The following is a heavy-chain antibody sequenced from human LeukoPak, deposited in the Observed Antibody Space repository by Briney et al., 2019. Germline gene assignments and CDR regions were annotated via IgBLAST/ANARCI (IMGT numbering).Heavy chain of an antibody. CDR3: ARRVSGYSSSWYGRYFDH. Sequence: SETLSLTCTVSGGSISSSSYYWGWIRQPPGKGREWIGSIYYSGSTYYHPSPKSRVPISVDTSKNQFSLKLSSVPAADTAVYYCARRVSGYSSSWYGRYFDHWGQGTLVTVSS. V-gene: IGHV4-39*01. CDR1: GGSISSSSYY. CDR2: IYYSGST. J-gene: IGHJ4*02. D-gene: IGHD6-13*01.